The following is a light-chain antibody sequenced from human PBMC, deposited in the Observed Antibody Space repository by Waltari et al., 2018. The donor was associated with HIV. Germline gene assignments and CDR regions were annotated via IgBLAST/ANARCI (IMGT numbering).Light chain of an antibody. CDR2: GAS. J-gene: IGKJ4*01. CDR1: QSISSRF. Sequence: QSPGTLSLSPGERVTLSCRISQSISSRFLAWYQQKPGQAPRLLIHGASSRATDIPDRFSGSGSGTEFTLTISRLEPEDFAVYYCHQYAGSPLTFGGGTKVEIK. V-gene: IGKV3-20*01. CDR3: HQYAGSPLT.